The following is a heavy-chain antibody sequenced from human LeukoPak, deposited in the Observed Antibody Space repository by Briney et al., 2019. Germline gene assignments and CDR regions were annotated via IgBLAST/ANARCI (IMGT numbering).Heavy chain of an antibody. V-gene: IGHV1-2*02. CDR1: GYTFTSYD. D-gene: IGHD2-8*01. J-gene: IGHJ3*02. CDR3: AKSSVREMDAFDI. CDR2: INPNSGGT. Sequence: ASVKVSCKASGYTFTSYDINWVRQAPGQGLEWMGWINPNSGGTNYAQKFQGRVTMTRDTSISTAYMELSSLRSDDTAVYYCAKSSVREMDAFDIWGQGTMVTVSS.